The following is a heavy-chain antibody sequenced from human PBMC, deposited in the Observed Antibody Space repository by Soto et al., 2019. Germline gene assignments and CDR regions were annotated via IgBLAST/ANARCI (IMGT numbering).Heavy chain of an antibody. Sequence: SETLSLTCTVSGGSISSGDYYWSWIRQPPGKGLEWIGYIYYSGSTYYNPSLKSRVTISVDTSKNQFSLKMRSVTAADTAVYYCARVVNDILTGPLPVDYHNGMDVWGQVTTITVSS. J-gene: IGHJ6*02. V-gene: IGHV4-30-4*01. CDR2: IYYSGST. CDR3: ARVVNDILTGPLPVDYHNGMDV. CDR1: GGSISSGDYY. D-gene: IGHD3-9*01.